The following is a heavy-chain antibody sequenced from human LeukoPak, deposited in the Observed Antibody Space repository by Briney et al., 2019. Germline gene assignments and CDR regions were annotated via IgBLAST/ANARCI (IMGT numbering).Heavy chain of an antibody. Sequence: PGRSLRLSCAASGFTFSTYAMHWVRQAPGKGLEWVAIIWYDGSIKYYADSVKGRFTISRDNSKNTLYLQMNSLRAEDAAVYYCARVGCSGGSCLGYYFYAMDVWGQGTTVTVSS. CDR1: GFTFSTYA. V-gene: IGHV3-33*01. CDR2: IWYDGSIK. J-gene: IGHJ6*02. D-gene: IGHD2-15*01. CDR3: ARVGCSGGSCLGYYFYAMDV.